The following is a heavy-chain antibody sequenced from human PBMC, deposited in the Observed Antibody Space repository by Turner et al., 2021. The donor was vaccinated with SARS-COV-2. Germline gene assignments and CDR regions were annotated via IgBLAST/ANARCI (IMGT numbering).Heavy chain of an antibody. J-gene: IGHJ4*02. CDR2: IKQDGSEK. D-gene: IGHD2-15*01. CDR1: GFIFSNW. CDR3: ARDPNSGASL. V-gene: IGHV3-7*01. Sequence: EEQLVESGGGLVQPGGSLRLSCTACGFIFSNWMHWVRQAPGNGLEWVANIKQDGSEKDFVDSVKGRFTISRDNAKNSLYLQMNGMRAYDTAVYYCARDPNSGASLWGQGILVTVSS.